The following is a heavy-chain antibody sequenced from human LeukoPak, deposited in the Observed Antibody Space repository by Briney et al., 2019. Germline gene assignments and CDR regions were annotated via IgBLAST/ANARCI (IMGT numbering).Heavy chain of an antibody. Sequence: GGSLRLSCAASGFTFSSYGMGWVRQAPGKGLEWVAKIKEDGSQKQYVDSVKGRFTIYRDNAKNSLYLQMSSLRAEDTAVYYCARDRGGGSYDYWGQGTVVTVSS. CDR1: GFTFSSYG. D-gene: IGHD1-26*01. CDR3: ARDRGGGSYDY. V-gene: IGHV3-7*01. J-gene: IGHJ4*02. CDR2: IKEDGSQK.